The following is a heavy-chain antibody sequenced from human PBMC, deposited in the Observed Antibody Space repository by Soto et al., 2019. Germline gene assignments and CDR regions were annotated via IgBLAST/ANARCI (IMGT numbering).Heavy chain of an antibody. Sequence: ASLKVSCKASGYTFTSYAMHWVRQDPGQRLEWMGWINAGNGNTKYSQKFQGRVTITRDTSASTAYMELSSLRSEDTAVYYCASGAYYYYYYGMDVWGQGTTVTVSS. D-gene: IGHD3-16*01. CDR1: GYTFTSYA. CDR2: INAGNGNT. J-gene: IGHJ6*02. CDR3: ASGAYYYYYYGMDV. V-gene: IGHV1-3*01.